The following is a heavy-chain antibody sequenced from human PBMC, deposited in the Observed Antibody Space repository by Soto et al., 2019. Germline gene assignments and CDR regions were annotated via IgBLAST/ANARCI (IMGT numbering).Heavy chain of an antibody. V-gene: IGHV1-58*02. D-gene: IGHD2-15*01. J-gene: IGHJ4*02. CDR3: AAAYCSGGSCYPATPGY. CDR1: GFTFTSSA. Sequence: SVKVSCKASGFTFTSSAMQWVRQARGQRLEWIGWIVVGSGNTNYAQKFQERVTITRDMSTSTAYMELSSLRSEDTAVYYCAAAYCSGGSCYPATPGYWGQGTLVTVSS. CDR2: IVVGSGNT.